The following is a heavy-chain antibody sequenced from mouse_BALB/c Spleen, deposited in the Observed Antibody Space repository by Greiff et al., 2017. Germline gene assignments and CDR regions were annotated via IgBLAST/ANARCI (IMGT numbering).Heavy chain of an antibody. J-gene: IGHJ4*01. CDR3: ARDDYGSSPLYYYAMDY. CDR2: ISSGGSYT. D-gene: IGHD1-1*01. V-gene: IGHV5-9-4*01. Sequence: EVKVVESGGGLVKPGGSLKLSCAASGFTFSSYAMSWVRQSPEKRLEWVAEISSGGSYTYYPDTVTGRFTISRDNAKNTLYLEMSSLRSEDTAMYYCARDDYGSSPLYYYAMDYWGQGTSVTVSS. CDR1: GFTFSSYA.